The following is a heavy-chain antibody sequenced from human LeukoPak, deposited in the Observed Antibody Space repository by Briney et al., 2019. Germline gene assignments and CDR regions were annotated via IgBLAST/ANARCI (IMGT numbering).Heavy chain of an antibody. V-gene: IGHV3-66*01. Sequence: GGSLRLSCAASGFTFSSYAMSWVRQAPGKGLEWVSVIYSGGSTYYADSVKGRFTISRDNSKNTLYLQMSSLRAEDTAVYYCARGGGYCSGGSCGDYWGQGTLVTVSS. D-gene: IGHD2-15*01. CDR2: IYSGGST. CDR1: GFTFSSYA. CDR3: ARGGGYCSGGSCGDY. J-gene: IGHJ4*02.